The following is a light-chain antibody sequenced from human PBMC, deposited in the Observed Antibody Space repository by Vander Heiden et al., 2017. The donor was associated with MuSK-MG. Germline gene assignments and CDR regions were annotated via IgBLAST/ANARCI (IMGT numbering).Light chain of an antibody. V-gene: IGKV3-11*01. CDR1: QTVTSY. Sequence: ETVLTQSPVTLSLSPGERATLSCRASQTVTSYLAWYQQKPGQAPRLLIYDASNRSTGIPARFSGSGSGTEFTLTISILESEDFGVYYCQQRNNWLITFGQGTLLEIK. CDR2: DAS. CDR3: QQRNNWLIT. J-gene: IGKJ5*01.